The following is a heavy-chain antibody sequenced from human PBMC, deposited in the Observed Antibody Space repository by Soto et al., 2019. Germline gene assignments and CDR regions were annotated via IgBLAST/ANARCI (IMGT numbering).Heavy chain of an antibody. J-gene: IGHJ4*02. Sequence: ASVKVSCKASGGTFSSYTISWVRQAPGQGLEWMGRIIPILGIANYAQKFQGRVTITADKSTSTAYMELSSLRSEDTAVYYCARVKLYSSSYFDYWGQGTLVTVSS. CDR2: IIPILGIA. CDR1: GGTFSSYT. V-gene: IGHV1-69*02. D-gene: IGHD6-6*01. CDR3: ARVKLYSSSYFDY.